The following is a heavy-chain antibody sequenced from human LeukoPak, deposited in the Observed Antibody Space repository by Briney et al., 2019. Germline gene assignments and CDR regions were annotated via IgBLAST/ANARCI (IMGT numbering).Heavy chain of an antibody. V-gene: IGHV4-59*01. CDR3: AGRSARYFDS. CDR1: GDSIDSYY. J-gene: IGHJ4*02. CDR2: VLYSGPT. D-gene: IGHD1-26*01. Sequence: PLETLSLTCTVSGDSIDSYYWSWIRQPPGEGLQWIGYVLYSGPTNYYASLKSRVAISVDRSKNQFSLKLTSVSAADTAVYYCAGRSARYFDSWGQGTPVTVSS.